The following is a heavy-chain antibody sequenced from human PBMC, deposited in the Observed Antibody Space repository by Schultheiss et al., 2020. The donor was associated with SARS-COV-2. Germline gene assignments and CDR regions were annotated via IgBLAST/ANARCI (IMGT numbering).Heavy chain of an antibody. D-gene: IGHD6-19*01. CDR1: GYTFTGYY. V-gene: IGHV1-2*02. J-gene: IGHJ3*02. Sequence: SFKASGYTFTGYYMHWVRQAPGQGLEWMGWINPNSGGTNYAQKFQGRVTMTRDTSTSTVYMELSSLRSEDTAVYYCARTSTPSSGWYEDAFDIWGPATM. CDR3: ARTSTPSSGWYEDAFDI. CDR2: INPNSGGT.